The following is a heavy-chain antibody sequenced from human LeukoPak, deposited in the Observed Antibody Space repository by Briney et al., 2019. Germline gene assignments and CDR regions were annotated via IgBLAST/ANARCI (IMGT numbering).Heavy chain of an antibody. CDR1: GFTFSSYG. Sequence: GGSLRLSCAASGFTFSSYGMHWVRQAPGKGLEWVAFIRYDGSNKYYADSVKGRFTISRDNSENTLYLQMNSLRAEDTAVYYCARDKVYDFWSGYPSWGQGTLVTVSS. J-gene: IGHJ5*02. CDR3: ARDKVYDFWSGYPS. CDR2: IRYDGSNK. V-gene: IGHV3-30*02. D-gene: IGHD3-3*01.